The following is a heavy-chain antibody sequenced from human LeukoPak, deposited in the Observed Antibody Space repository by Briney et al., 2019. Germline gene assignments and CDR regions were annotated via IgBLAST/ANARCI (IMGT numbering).Heavy chain of an antibody. Sequence: ASVKVSCKASGYTFTSYDINWVRQATGQGLEWMGWMNPNSGNTGYAQKFQGRVTMTRNTSISTAYMQMNSLRAEDTAVYYCARGWGNYYYCRDVWGKGTTVTVSS. D-gene: IGHD7-27*01. CDR1: GYTFTSYD. CDR3: ARGWGNYYYCRDV. J-gene: IGHJ6*03. V-gene: IGHV1-8*01. CDR2: MNPNSGNT.